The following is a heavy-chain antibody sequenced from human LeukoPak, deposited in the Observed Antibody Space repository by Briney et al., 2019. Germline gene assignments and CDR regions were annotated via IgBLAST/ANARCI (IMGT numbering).Heavy chain of an antibody. CDR3: ATENAYYDFWSGYYRNLNWFDP. Sequence: PGGSLRLSCAASGFTFSSYWMSWVRQAPGKGLEWVADIKQDGSEKYYVDSVKGRFTISRDNANNSLYLQMNSLRAEGTAVYYCATENAYYDFWSGYYRNLNWFDPWGQGTLVTVSS. J-gene: IGHJ5*02. CDR2: IKQDGSEK. CDR1: GFTFSSYW. V-gene: IGHV3-7*01. D-gene: IGHD3-3*01.